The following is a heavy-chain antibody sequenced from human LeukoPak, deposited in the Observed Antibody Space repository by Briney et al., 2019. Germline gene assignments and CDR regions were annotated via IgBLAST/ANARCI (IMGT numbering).Heavy chain of an antibody. CDR2: ISYDGSNQ. D-gene: IGHD3-3*01. V-gene: IGHV3-30*18. CDR1: GFTLSRYA. J-gene: IGHJ4*02. Sequence: GGSLRLSCVASGFTLSRYAMHWVRQAPGKGLEWVALISYDGSNQYYGDSVKGRFTISRDDSKNTLYLQMNSLRPEDTAVYYCAKDKWSVTIFGVVSSWGQGTLVTISS. CDR3: AKDKWSVTIFGVVSS.